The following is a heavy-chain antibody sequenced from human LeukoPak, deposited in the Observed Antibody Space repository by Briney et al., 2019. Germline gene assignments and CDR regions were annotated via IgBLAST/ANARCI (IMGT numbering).Heavy chain of an antibody. V-gene: IGHV3-7*01. CDR3: ATDKGWRTSGYYLYYFEY. CDR2: IKHDGSEK. CDR1: GFIFTNYF. Sequence: GGSLRLSCAASGFIFTNYFMSWVRQAPGKGLEWVASIKHDGSEKYYVDSVRGRFTISRDNTMNSLYLQMSSLRAEDTAVYYCATDKGWRTSGYYLYYFEYWGQGTLVTYSS. J-gene: IGHJ4*02. D-gene: IGHD3-3*01.